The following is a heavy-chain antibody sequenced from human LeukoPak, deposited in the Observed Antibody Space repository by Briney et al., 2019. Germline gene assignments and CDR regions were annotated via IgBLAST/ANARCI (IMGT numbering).Heavy chain of an antibody. D-gene: IGHD3-10*01. J-gene: IGHJ5*02. CDR3: AKTDYYGSGSYYRDH. CDR1: GFTVSSYY. V-gene: IGHV3-23*01. Sequence: GGSLRLSCAASGFTVSSYYMSWVRQAPGKGLEWVSAINGSGGSTYYADSVKGRFTISRDNSKNTLYLQMNSLRAEDTAVYYCAKTDYYGSGSYYRDHWGQGTLVTVSS. CDR2: INGSGGST.